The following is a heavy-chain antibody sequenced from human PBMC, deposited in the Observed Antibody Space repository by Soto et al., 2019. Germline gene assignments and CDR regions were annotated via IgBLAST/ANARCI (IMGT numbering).Heavy chain of an antibody. CDR3: ASTSGWNDAFDI. V-gene: IGHV1-69*02. CDR2: IIPILGIA. D-gene: IGHD6-19*01. CDR1: GGTFSSYT. J-gene: IGHJ3*02. Sequence: QVQLVQSGAEVKKPGSSVKVSCKASGGTFSSYTISWVRQSPGQGLEWMGRIIPILGIANYAQKFQGRVTITADKSTSTAYRELSSLRSEDTAVYYCASTSGWNDAFDIWGQGTMVTVSS.